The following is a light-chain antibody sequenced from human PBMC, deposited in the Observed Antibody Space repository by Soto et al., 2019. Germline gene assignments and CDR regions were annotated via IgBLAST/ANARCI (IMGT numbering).Light chain of an antibody. CDR1: QSVSSN. CDR2: GAS. V-gene: IGKV3-15*01. Sequence: EIVMTQSPATLSVSPGERATLSCRASQSVSSNLAWYQQKPGQAPRLLIYGASTRATGIPARFSGSGSGTEFTLTISSLQSEDFAVYYCQQYNNWPPLFTFGPGPKWISN. CDR3: QQYNNWPPLFT. J-gene: IGKJ3*01.